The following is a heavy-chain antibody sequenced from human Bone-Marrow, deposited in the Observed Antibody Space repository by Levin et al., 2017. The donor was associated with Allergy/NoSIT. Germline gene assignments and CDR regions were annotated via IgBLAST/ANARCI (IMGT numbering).Heavy chain of an antibody. Sequence: GESLKISCAASGFTFTNAWMTWVRQAPGKGLEWVGRIKSKTDGGTTDYAAPVKGRFTISRDDSKNTVYLQMNSLKTEDTALYYCITDTNYYDSSGYYYADYWGQGTLVTVSS. D-gene: IGHD3-22*01. CDR1: GFTFTNAW. J-gene: IGHJ4*02. CDR3: ITDTNYYDSSGYYYADY. CDR2: IKSKTDGGTT. V-gene: IGHV3-15*01.